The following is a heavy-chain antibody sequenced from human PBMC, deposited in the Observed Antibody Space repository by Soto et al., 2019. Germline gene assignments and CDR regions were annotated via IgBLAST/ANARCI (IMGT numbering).Heavy chain of an antibody. CDR3: ARGPTYYYDSSGYYRGRYFDY. CDR1: GGTFSSYA. V-gene: IGHV1-69*13. Sequence: SVKVSCKASGGTFSSYAISWVRQAPGQGLEWMGGIIPIFGTANYAQKFQGRVTITADESTSTAYMELSSLRSEDTAVYYCARGPTYYYDSSGYYRGRYFDYWG. J-gene: IGHJ4*01. D-gene: IGHD3-22*01. CDR2: IIPIFGTA.